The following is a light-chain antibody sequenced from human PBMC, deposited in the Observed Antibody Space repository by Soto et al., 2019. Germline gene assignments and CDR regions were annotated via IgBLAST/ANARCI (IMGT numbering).Light chain of an antibody. CDR3: QQYNNWPQT. Sequence: VITHAPASLSLSPGEGATVSCSANKNSSSNVAWYQLKHGQVPRLLIYGASTRATDIPARFSGSGSGTEFTLTISSLQSEDFAEYHCQQYNNWPQTFGEGTKVDIK. V-gene: IGKV3-15*01. CDR2: GAS. J-gene: IGKJ1*01. CDR1: KNSSSN.